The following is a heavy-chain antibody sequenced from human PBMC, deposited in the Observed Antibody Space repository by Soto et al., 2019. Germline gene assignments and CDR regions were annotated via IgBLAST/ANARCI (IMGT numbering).Heavy chain of an antibody. D-gene: IGHD6-19*01. CDR1: GYTFTSYA. CDR2: INAGNGNT. CDR3: ARVRNSGWSQVSWFDP. Sequence: ASVKVSCKASGYTFTSYAMHWVRQAPGQRLEWMGWINAGNGNTKYSQKFQGRVTITRDTSASTAYMELSSLRSEDTAVYYCARVRNSGWSQVSWFDPWGQGTLVTVSS. J-gene: IGHJ5*02. V-gene: IGHV1-3*01.